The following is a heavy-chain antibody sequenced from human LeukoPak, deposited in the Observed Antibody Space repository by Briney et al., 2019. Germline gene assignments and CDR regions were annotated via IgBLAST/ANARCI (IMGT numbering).Heavy chain of an antibody. CDR2: INPNSGGT. J-gene: IGHJ4*02. V-gene: IGHV1-2*02. CDR3: ARDTRPGYCSGGSCYSSTYFDY. D-gene: IGHD2-15*01. CDR1: GYTFTSYY. Sequence: GASVKVSCKASGYTFTSYYMHWVRQAPGQGLEWMGWINPNSGGTNYAQKFQGRVTMTRDTSISTAYMELSRLRSDDTAVYYCARDTRPGYCSGGSCYSSTYFDYWGQGTLVTVSS.